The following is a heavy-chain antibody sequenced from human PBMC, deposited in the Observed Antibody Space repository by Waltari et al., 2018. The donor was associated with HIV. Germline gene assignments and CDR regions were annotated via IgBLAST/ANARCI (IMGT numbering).Heavy chain of an antibody. CDR3: ARDFRSPKGDFDY. CDR1: GFTFPSYW. CDR2: INLDGSTT. D-gene: IGHD3-16*01. J-gene: IGHJ4*02. V-gene: IGHV3-74*01. Sequence: EVQLVESGGGSVQPGGSLRLSCAASGFTFPSYWIHWVRQAPGKGLVWVSRINLDGSTTTYADSVKGRFTISRDNAKSTLYLQMSSLRAEDTAMYYCARDFRSPKGDFDYWGQGTLVSVSS.